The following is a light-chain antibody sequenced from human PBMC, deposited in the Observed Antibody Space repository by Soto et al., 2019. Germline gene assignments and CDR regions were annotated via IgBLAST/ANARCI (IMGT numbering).Light chain of an antibody. V-gene: IGKV3-15*01. CDR2: GAS. J-gene: IGKJ1*01. CDR3: QQYNNWPTWT. Sequence: EIVMTQSPATLSLSLGERATLSCRASQSIANNLAWYQQRPGQPPRLLIYGASTGATGVPARFSGSGSGTEFTLTISSLQSEDFAVYFCQQYNNWPTWTFGQGTKVEI. CDR1: QSIANN.